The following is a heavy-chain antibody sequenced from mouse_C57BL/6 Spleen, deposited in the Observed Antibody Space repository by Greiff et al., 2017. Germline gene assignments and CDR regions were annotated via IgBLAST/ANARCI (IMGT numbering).Heavy chain of an antibody. CDR1: GYTFTSYW. CDR3: ARPYYDYENYAMDY. V-gene: IGHV1-55*01. Sequence: QVQLQQPGAELVKPGASVKMSCKASGYTFTSYWITWVKQRPGQGLEWIGDIYPGSGSTNYNEKFKSKATLTVDTSSSTAYMQLSSLTSEDSAVYYCARPYYDYENYAMDYWGQGTSVTVSS. CDR2: IYPGSGST. D-gene: IGHD2-4*01. J-gene: IGHJ4*01.